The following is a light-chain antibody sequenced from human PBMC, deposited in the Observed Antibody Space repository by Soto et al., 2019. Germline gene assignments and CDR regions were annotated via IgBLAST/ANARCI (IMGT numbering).Light chain of an antibody. Sequence: QSVLTQPPSPSGSPGQSVTISCTGTSSEVGGYDYVSWYQQHPGKAPKLMIYEVSERPSGVPDRFSGSKSGNTASLTVSGLQAEDEADYYCSSFAGSNNLGVFGTGTRSPS. CDR3: SSFAGSNNLGV. J-gene: IGLJ1*01. CDR2: EVS. CDR1: SSEVGGYDY. V-gene: IGLV2-8*01.